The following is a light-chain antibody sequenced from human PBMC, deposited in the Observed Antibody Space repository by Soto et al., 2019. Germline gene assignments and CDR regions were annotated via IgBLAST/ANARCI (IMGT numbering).Light chain of an antibody. V-gene: IGKV3-20*01. J-gene: IGKJ2*01. CDR1: QSVSSSF. CDR3: QQYGSSPYT. CDR2: GAS. Sequence: EIVLTQSPGILSLSPGERATLSCRASQSVSSSFLAWYQQKLGQSPRLLIYGASSRATGIPDRFSGSGSGTDFILIISRLEPEDFAVNYCQQYGSSPYTFGQGTKLEIK.